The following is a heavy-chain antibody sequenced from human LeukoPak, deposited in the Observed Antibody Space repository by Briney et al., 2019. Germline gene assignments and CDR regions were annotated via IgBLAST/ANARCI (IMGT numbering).Heavy chain of an antibody. D-gene: IGHD3-10*01. Sequence: SETLSLTGIVSGDSISSSIHYWGWVRQPPGQGLEWIGSMYYSGNTYYNPSLKSRVTMSVDTSKSQFSLKLNSLTAADTAVYYCARQKGYYGSESYYYFDYWGQGTLVTVSS. CDR3: ARQKGYYGSESYYYFDY. J-gene: IGHJ4*02. CDR1: GDSISSSIHY. CDR2: MYYSGNT. V-gene: IGHV4-39*01.